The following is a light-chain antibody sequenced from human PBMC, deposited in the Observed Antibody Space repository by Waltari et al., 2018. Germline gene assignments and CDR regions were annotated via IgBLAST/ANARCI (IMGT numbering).Light chain of an antibody. CDR2: DTS. J-gene: IGKJ4*01. CDR3: QQRSLWPLT. V-gene: IGKV3-11*01. Sequence: EIVLTQSPATLSLFAGERATPSCRASESVSRYLGWYQQKPGQAPRFLIYDTSIRATGVPARFIGSGYGTDFTLTISSLEPEDFALYFCQQRSLWPLTFGGGTKVEI. CDR1: ESVSRY.